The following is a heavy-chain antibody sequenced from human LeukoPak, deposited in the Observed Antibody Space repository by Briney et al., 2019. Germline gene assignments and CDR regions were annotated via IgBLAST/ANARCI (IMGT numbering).Heavy chain of an antibody. Sequence: PGGSLRLSCAASGFTFSSYWMHWVRQAPGKGLVWVSYITTDGITTNYADSGKGRLTTSRDNAKNPLYLQMNSLRAEDTAVYYCASGYRFGFQYWGQGTLVTASS. V-gene: IGHV3-74*01. D-gene: IGHD5-12*01. CDR1: GFTFSSYW. CDR2: ITTDGITT. CDR3: ASGYRFGFQY. J-gene: IGHJ4*02.